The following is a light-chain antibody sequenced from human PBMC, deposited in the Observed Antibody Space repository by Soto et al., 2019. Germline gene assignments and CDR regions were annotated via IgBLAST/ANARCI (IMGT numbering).Light chain of an antibody. Sequence: EIVLTQSPGTLSLSPGERATLSCRASQSISSNYLAWYQQKPGQAPSLLIYGASTRATGIPDRFSGSGSGTDFTHTINRLEPEDFAVYYCQQYGSSPPTYTFGQGTKLEIK. CDR2: GAS. CDR3: QQYGSSPPTYT. V-gene: IGKV3-20*01. J-gene: IGKJ2*01. CDR1: QSISSNY.